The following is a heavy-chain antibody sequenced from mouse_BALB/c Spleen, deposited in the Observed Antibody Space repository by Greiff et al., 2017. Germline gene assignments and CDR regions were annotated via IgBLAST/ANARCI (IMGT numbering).Heavy chain of an antibody. J-gene: IGHJ1*01. V-gene: IGHV5-9-3*01. CDR3: ARQENWGYFDV. D-gene: IGHD4-1*01. CDR2: ISSGGSYT. Sequence: EVQGVESGGGLVKPGGSLKLSCAASGFTFSSYAMSWVRQTPEKRLEWVATISSGGSYTYYPDSVKGRFTISRDNAKNTLYLQMSSLRSEDTAMYYCARQENWGYFDVWGAGTTVTVSS. CDR1: GFTFSSYA.